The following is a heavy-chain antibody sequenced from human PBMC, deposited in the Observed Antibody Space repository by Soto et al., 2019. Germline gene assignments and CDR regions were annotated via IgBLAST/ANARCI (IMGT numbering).Heavy chain of an antibody. D-gene: IGHD3-16*02. CDR3: ARDEVWGSYRSFDY. V-gene: IGHV3-30-3*01. J-gene: IGHJ4*02. CDR2: ISYDGSNK. Sequence: QVQLVESGGGVVQPGRSLRLSCAASGFTFSSYAMHWVRQAPGKGLERVAVISYDGSNKYYADSVKGRFTISRDNSKNTLYLQMNSLRAEDTAVYYCARDEVWGSYRSFDYWGQGTLVTVSS. CDR1: GFTFSSYA.